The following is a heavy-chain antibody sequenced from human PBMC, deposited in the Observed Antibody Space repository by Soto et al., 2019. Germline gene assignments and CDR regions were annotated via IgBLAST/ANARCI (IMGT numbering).Heavy chain of an antibody. CDR3: ARRYDPYYFDY. J-gene: IGHJ4*02. V-gene: IGHV2-5*01. CDR1: GFSLTTSAVA. D-gene: IGHD1-1*01. Sequence: QITLKESGPTLVKPTQTLTLTCTFSGFSLTTSAVAVGWIRQPPGKALEWLAIIYGSDDKFYSPSLKSRFTITKDTSTNQVVLTMTSMDPLDTATYYCARRYDPYYFDYWGQGTLVTVSS. CDR2: IYGSDDK.